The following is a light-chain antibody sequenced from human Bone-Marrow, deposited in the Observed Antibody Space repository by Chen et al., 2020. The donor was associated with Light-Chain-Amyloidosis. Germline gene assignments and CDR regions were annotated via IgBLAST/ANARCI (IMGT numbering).Light chain of an antibody. V-gene: IGLV3-25*03. CDR1: DLPTKY. CDR2: RDT. J-gene: IGLJ2*01. CDR3: QSADSSGTYEVI. Sequence: SYELTQPPSVSVSPGQTARITCSGDDLPTKYAYWYQQKPGQAPVLVIHRDTERPSGISARFSGSSSGTTATLTISGVQAEDEADYRCQSADSSGTYEVIFGGGTKLTVL.